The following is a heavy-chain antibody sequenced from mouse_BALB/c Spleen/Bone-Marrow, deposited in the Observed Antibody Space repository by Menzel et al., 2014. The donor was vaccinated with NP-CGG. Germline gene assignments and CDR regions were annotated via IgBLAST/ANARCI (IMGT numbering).Heavy chain of an antibody. CDR2: IYPGDDDT. J-gene: IGHJ3*01. Sequence: QVTLKVCGAELVRPGSSVKISCKASGYAFSRSWMNWVKQRPGQGLEWIGQIYPGDDDTNYSGKFKGRATLTADKSSGTAYMQLSSLTSEDSAVYFCAGSTPLAYWGQGTLATVSA. CDR3: AGSTPLAY. CDR1: GYAFSRSW. D-gene: IGHD1-1*01. V-gene: IGHV1-80*01.